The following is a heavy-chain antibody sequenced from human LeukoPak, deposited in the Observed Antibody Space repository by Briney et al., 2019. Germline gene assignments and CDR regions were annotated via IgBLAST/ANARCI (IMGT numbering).Heavy chain of an antibody. D-gene: IGHD3-22*01. CDR2: ISSSSSYI. CDR1: GFTFSSYS. J-gene: IGHJ4*02. CDR3: ARVLNYYDSSGSTLFDY. Sequence: AGGSLRLSCAASGFTFSSYSMNWARQAPGKGLEWVSSISSSSSYIYYADSVKGRFTISRDNAKNSLYLQMNSLRAEDTAVYYCARVLNYYDSSGSTLFDYWGQGTLVTVSS. V-gene: IGHV3-21*01.